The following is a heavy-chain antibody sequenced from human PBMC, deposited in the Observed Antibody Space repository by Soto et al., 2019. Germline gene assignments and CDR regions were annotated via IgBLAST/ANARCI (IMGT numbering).Heavy chain of an antibody. CDR2: ISSSDVTI. J-gene: IGHJ4*02. Sequence: GGSLRLSCAASGLPFSDYYMTWIRQAPGKGLEWVSYISSSDVTISYADSVKGRFTISRDNAKNSLYLQMNSLRAEVKAVYYRARAMYSSKTEFEQWGQGTMITV. D-gene: IGHD6-13*01. CDR1: GLPFSDYY. V-gene: IGHV3-11*01. CDR3: ARAMYSSKTEFEQ.